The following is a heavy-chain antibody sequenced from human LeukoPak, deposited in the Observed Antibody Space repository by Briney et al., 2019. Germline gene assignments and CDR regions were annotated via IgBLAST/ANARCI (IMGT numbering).Heavy chain of an antibody. CDR3: ARRSPAGWTPDDAFDT. D-gene: IGHD6-19*01. CDR1: GGSFSGYY. J-gene: IGHJ3*02. V-gene: IGHV4-34*01. Sequence: SETLSPTCAVYGGSFSGYYWSWIRQPPGKGLEWIGEINHSGSTNYNPSLKSRVTISVDTSKNQFSLKLSSVTAADTAVYYCARRSPAGWTPDDAFDTWGQGTMVTVSS. CDR2: INHSGST.